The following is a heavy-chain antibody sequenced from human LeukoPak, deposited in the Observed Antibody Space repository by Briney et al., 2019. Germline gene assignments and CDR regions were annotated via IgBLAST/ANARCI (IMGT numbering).Heavy chain of an antibody. D-gene: IGHD4-17*01. Sequence: PGGSLRLSCAASGFTFSSYAMSWVRPAPGKGLGWVSAISGSGGSTYYADSVKGRFTISRANSKNPLYLQMNSLRAEDTAVYYCGKAERGYGDYGNAYWGQGTLVTVSS. CDR2: ISGSGGST. CDR1: GFTFSSYA. V-gene: IGHV3-23*01. J-gene: IGHJ4*02. CDR3: GKAERGYGDYGNAY.